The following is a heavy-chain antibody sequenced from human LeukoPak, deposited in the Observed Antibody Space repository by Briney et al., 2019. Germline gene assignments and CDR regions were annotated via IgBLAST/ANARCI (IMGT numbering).Heavy chain of an antibody. CDR2: INHSGST. CDR3: AMYYYGSGSYHRDY. J-gene: IGHJ4*02. Sequence: SETLSLTCAVHGGSFSGYYWSWIRQPPGKGLEWIGEINHSGSTNYNPSLRSRVTISVDTSKNQFSLKLSSVTAADTAVYYCAMYYYGSGSYHRDYWGQGTLVTVSS. CDR1: GGSFSGYY. D-gene: IGHD3-10*01. V-gene: IGHV4-34*01.